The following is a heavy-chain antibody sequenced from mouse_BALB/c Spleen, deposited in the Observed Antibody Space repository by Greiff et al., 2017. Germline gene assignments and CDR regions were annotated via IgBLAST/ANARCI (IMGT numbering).Heavy chain of an antibody. J-gene: IGHJ3*01. CDR1: GYTFSSYW. CDR2: ILPGSGST. D-gene: IGHD1-2*01. Sequence: VQLVESGAELLKPGASVKISCKATGYTFSSYWMEWVKQRPGHGLEWIGEILPGSGSTNYNEKFKGKATFTADTSSNTAYMQLSSLTSEDSAVYYCARELRLKRFAYWGQGTLVTVSA. CDR3: ARELRLKRFAY. V-gene: IGHV1-9*01.